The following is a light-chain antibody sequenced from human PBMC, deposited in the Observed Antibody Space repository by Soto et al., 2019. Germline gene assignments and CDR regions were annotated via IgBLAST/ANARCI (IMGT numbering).Light chain of an antibody. J-gene: IGKJ4*01. CDR2: DAS. V-gene: IGKV3-15*01. Sequence: EIVMTQSPATLSVSPGEGATLSCKASQNDYNNLAWYQQRPGQPPRLLIYDASTRATGISARFSGSGYGTEFTLTISSLQSEDFAVYFCQQCRKWPLTFGGGTKV. CDR3: QQCRKWPLT. CDR1: QNDYNN.